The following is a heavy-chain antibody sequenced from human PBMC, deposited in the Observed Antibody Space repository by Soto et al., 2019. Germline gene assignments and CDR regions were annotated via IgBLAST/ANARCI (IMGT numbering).Heavy chain of an antibody. Sequence: VQLVESGGGLVQPGGSLRLSCAASGFTVSSNYMSWVRQAPGKGLEWVSVIYSGGSTYYADSVKGRFTISRDNSKNTLYLQMNSLRAEDTAVYDCARGTMVRGDYYYMDVWGKGTTVTVSS. CDR1: GFTVSSNY. CDR2: IYSGGST. V-gene: IGHV3-66*01. D-gene: IGHD3-10*01. J-gene: IGHJ6*03. CDR3: ARGTMVRGDYYYMDV.